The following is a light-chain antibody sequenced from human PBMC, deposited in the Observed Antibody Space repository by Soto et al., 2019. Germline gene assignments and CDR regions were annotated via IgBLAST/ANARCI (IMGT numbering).Light chain of an antibody. J-gene: IGKJ1*01. CDR2: AAS. Sequence: DIQMTQSPSSLSASVGDRVTITCRESQSISSYLNWYQQKPGKAPKLLIYAASSLQSGVPSRFSGSGSGTDFTLTISSLQPEDFATYYCQQSYSTRWTFGQGTKVDIK. CDR3: QQSYSTRWT. V-gene: IGKV1-39*01. CDR1: QSISSY.